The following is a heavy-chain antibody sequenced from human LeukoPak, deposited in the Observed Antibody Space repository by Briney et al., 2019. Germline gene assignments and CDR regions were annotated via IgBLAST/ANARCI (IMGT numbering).Heavy chain of an antibody. V-gene: IGHV3-74*01. Sequence: GGSLRLSCAASGFTFSSYSMNWVRQAPGKGLMWVSRIDTDGTTTRYADSVKGRFTISRDNAKNTLYLQMNSLRADDTAVYYCARDRSDWGTADYWGQGTLVTVSS. D-gene: IGHD3-16*01. CDR1: GFTFSSYS. CDR3: ARDRSDWGTADY. J-gene: IGHJ4*02. CDR2: IDTDGTTT.